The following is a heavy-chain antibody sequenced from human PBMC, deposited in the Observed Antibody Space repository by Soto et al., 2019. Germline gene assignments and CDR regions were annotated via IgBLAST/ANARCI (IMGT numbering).Heavy chain of an antibody. J-gene: IGHJ3*02. V-gene: IGHV3-21*01. CDR1: GFTFSSYS. CDR3: ARTGTTNAFDI. Sequence: VGSLRLSCAASGFTFSSYSMNWVRQAPGKGLEWVSSISSSSSYIYYADSVKGRFTISRDNAKNSLYLQMNSLRAEDTAVYYCARTGTTNAFDIWGQGTMVTVSS. D-gene: IGHD1-1*01. CDR2: ISSSSSYI.